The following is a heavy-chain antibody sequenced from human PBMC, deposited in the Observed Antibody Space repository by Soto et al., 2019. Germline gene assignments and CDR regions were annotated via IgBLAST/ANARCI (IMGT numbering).Heavy chain of an antibody. D-gene: IGHD3-22*01. CDR2: ISYDGSNK. Sequence: QVQLVESGGGVVQPGRSLRLSCAASGFTFSSYAMHWVRQAPGKGLEWGAVISYDGSNKYYADSVKGRFTISRDNSKNTLYLQMNSLRAEDTAVYYCARASYYYDSPAGDWGQGTLVTVSS. J-gene: IGHJ4*02. CDR1: GFTFSSYA. CDR3: ARASYYYDSPAGD. V-gene: IGHV3-30-3*01.